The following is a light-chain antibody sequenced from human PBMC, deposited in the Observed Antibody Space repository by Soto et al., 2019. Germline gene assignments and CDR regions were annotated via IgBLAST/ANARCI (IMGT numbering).Light chain of an antibody. V-gene: IGLV2-14*01. J-gene: IGLJ2*01. CDR1: SSDVGGYNY. CDR2: EVR. CDR3: SSYTSKSSLI. Sequence: QSVLTQPASVSGSPGQSITISCTGTSSDVGGYNYVSWFQQHPGKAPKLIIYEVRNRPSGISFRFSGSKSGNTASLTISGLQAEDEADYYCSSYTSKSSLIFGGGTKLTVL.